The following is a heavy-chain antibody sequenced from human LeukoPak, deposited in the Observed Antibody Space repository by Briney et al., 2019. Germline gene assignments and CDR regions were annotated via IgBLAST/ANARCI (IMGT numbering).Heavy chain of an antibody. J-gene: IGHJ3*02. CDR2: IRYDGSNK. CDR3: AKDVYSSSWDDAFDI. Sequence: PGGSLRLSCAASGFTFSSYGMHWVRQAPGKGLEWVAFIRYDGSNKYYADSVKGRFTISRDNSKNTLYLQMNSLRAEDTAVYYCAKDVYSSSWDDAFDIWGQGTMVTVSS. D-gene: IGHD6-13*01. CDR1: GFTFSSYG. V-gene: IGHV3-30*02.